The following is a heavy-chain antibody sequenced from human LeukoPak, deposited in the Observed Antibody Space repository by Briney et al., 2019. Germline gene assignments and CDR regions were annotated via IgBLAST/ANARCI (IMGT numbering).Heavy chain of an antibody. CDR3: ARGYFDTSGYYSGRGWFDP. D-gene: IGHD3-22*01. V-gene: IGHV5-51*01. CDR2: FYPGATDT. J-gene: IGHJ5*02. CDR1: GYTFTTYW. Sequence: GESLKISCKSSGYTFTTYWIGWLRQMPGKGLEWVGIFYPGATDTRYSPSFQGQVTISADRSINTAYLQWSSLKASDTALYYCARGYFDTSGYYSGRGWFDPWGQGTLVTVSS.